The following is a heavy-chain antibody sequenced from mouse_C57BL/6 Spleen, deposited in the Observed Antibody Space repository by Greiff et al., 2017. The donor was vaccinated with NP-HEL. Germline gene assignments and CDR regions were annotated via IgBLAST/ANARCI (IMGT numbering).Heavy chain of an antibody. D-gene: IGHD1-1*01. CDR1: GYTFTSYW. Sequence: QVQLQQSGAELVKPGASVKLSCKASGYTFTSYWMQWVKQRPGQGLEWIGEIDPSDSYTNYNQKFKGKATLTVDTSSSTAYMQLSSLTSEDSAVYYCARSQTSYYYGRAYWGQGTLVTVSA. CDR2: IDPSDSYT. J-gene: IGHJ3*01. CDR3: ARSQTSYYYGRAY. V-gene: IGHV1-50*01.